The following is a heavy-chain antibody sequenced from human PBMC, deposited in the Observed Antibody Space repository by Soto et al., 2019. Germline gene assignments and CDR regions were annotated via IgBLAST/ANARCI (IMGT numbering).Heavy chain of an antibody. CDR1: GDSISRGGFF. CDR3: ARGAMLRGPGYYYALDV. V-gene: IGHV4-31*03. J-gene: IGHJ6*02. Sequence: QVQLQESGPGLVKPSQTLSLTCSVSGDSISRGGFFWSWIRQHPGEGLEWIGYIYYSGSTYYNPSLKSRVNISVDTSKNHFSLTLGSVTAPDTAVYYCARGAMLRGPGYYYALDVWGQGTTVTVSS. CDR2: IYYSGST. D-gene: IGHD3-10*01.